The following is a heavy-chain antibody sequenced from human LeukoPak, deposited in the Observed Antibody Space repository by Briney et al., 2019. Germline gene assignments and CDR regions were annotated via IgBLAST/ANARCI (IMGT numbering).Heavy chain of an antibody. CDR1: GYTFTGYY. D-gene: IGHD3-3*02. CDR3: AKSCLPALYYYYGMDV. J-gene: IGHJ6*02. V-gene: IGHV1-2*02. CDR2: INPNSGGT. Sequence: ASVKVSCKASGYTFTGYYMHWVRQASGQGLEWMGWINPNSGGTNYAQKFQGRVTMTRDTSISTAYMELSRLRSDDTAVYYCAKSCLPALYYYYGMDVWGQGTTVTVSS.